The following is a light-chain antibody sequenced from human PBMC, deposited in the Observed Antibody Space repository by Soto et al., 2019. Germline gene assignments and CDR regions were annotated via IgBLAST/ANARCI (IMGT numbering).Light chain of an antibody. CDR3: ETCDSNV. CDR1: SGHSSYI. CDR2: LEGSGSY. V-gene: IGLV4-60*03. Sequence: QSVLTQSSSASASLGSSVKLTCTLSSGHSSYIIAWHQQQPGKAPRYLMKLEGSGSYNKGSGVPDRFSGSSSGADRYLTISTLQSEDEADYYCETCDSNVFGTGTKVTVL. J-gene: IGLJ1*01.